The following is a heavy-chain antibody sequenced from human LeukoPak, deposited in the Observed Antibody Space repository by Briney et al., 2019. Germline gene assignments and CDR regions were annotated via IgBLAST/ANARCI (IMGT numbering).Heavy chain of an antibody. D-gene: IGHD5-12*01. Sequence: GGSLRLSCIVSGLRFRSYVMNWVRQTPGKGLEWVAAISSTSSYKYYAESVEGRFTISRDDAKNSLFLQMNSLRAGDTALYFCAAEDIVATPPFYWGQGTLVAVSS. CDR3: AAEDIVATPPFY. J-gene: IGHJ4*02. CDR1: GLRFRSYV. V-gene: IGHV3-21*01. CDR2: ISSTSSYK.